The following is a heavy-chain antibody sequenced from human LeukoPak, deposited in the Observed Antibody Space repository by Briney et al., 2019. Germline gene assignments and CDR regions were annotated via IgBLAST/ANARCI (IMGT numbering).Heavy chain of an antibody. CDR1: GFTFSNDW. CDR2: IKSKTDGGTT. D-gene: IGHD3-3*01. Sequence: GGSLRLSCAVSGFTFSNDWMSWVRQAPGKGLEWVGRIKSKTDGGTTDYAAPVKGRFTISRDDSKNTLYLQMNSLKTEDTAVYYLITGEFLEWVLYFDYWGQGTLVTVSS. V-gene: IGHV3-15*01. CDR3: ITGEFLEWVLYFDY. J-gene: IGHJ4*02.